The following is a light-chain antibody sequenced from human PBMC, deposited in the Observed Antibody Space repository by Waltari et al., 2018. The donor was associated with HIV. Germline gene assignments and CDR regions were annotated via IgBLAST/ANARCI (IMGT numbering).Light chain of an antibody. CDR3: ESYTSTSVWV. CDR1: SSDFGGYSF. V-gene: IGLV2-14*03. CDR2: DGT. Sequence: QAALTQPAPVSGSPGPSLTISFTGSSSDFGGYSFVSWYQQHPGKAPRILLYDGTTRPSGVSDLFSGSRSGDTASLTSCGLQPEDEADYYCESYTSTSVWVFGGGTRLTVL. J-gene: IGLJ3*02.